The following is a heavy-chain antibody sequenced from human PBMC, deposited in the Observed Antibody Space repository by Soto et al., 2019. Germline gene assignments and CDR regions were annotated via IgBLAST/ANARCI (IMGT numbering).Heavy chain of an antibody. J-gene: IGHJ4*02. CDR2: IYYSGST. CDR3: ARHGAVFGPDY. D-gene: IGHD3-3*01. Sequence: SETLSLTCTVSGGSISSYYWSWIRQPPGKGLEWIGYIYYSGSTNYNPSLKSRVTISVDTSKNQFSLKLSSVTAADTAVYYCARHGAVFGPDYWGQGTLVTVSS. V-gene: IGHV4-59*08. CDR1: GGSISSYY.